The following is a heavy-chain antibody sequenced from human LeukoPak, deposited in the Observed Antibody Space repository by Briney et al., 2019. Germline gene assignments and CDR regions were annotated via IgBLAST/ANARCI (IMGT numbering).Heavy chain of an antibody. D-gene: IGHD5-18*01. V-gene: IGHV3-23*01. CDR1: GFTLSSYW. CDR3: AKVAGASWIQLWMPFDS. J-gene: IGHJ4*02. CDR2: ISGSGGTT. Sequence: GGSLRLSCAASGFTLSSYWMSWVRQAPGKGLEWVSAISGSGGTTYYADSVKGRFTISRDNSKNTLYLQMNSLRAEDTAVYYCAKVAGASWIQLWMPFDSWGQGTLVTVSS.